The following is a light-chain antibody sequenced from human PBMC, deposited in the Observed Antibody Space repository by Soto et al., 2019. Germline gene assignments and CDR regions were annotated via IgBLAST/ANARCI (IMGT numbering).Light chain of an antibody. Sequence: EIVTTQSPATLSVSPGERATLSCRASQSVSSNLAWYQQKPCQAPRLLIYGASTRATGIPARFSGSGSGTEFTLTISSLQSEDFAVYYGQQYKNWPTVTFGQGTKVDIK. CDR1: QSVSSN. V-gene: IGKV3-15*01. J-gene: IGKJ1*01. CDR2: GAS. CDR3: QQYKNWPTVT.